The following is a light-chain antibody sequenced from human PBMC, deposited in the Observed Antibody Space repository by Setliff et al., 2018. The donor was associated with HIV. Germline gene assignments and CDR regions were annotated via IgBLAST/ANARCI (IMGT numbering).Light chain of an antibody. CDR1: ISDIGSYNF. V-gene: IGLV2-14*03. J-gene: IGLJ1*01. CDR2: DVN. Sequence: QSVLTQPASVSGSPGQSITISCSGAISDIGSYNFVSWYQQHPGKAPKLIMSDVNKRPSGVSDRFSGSKSGNTASLTISGLQAEDEANYYCSSYTTSSTDVFGPGTKVTVL. CDR3: SSYTTSSTDV.